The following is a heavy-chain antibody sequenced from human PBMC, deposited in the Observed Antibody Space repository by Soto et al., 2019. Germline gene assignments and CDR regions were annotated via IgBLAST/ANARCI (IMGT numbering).Heavy chain of an antibody. V-gene: IGHV4-59*08. CDR1: GGSISHYY. CDR3: ARLGGSYAVPHFDY. Sequence: PSETLSLTCTVSGGSISHYYWTWVRQPPEKGLEWMGYIYYSGTTTNYNPSLKSRVTLSVDTSKNQFSLKLSSVTAADTAVYYCARLGGSYAVPHFDYWGQGTLVTVSS. D-gene: IGHD1-26*01. CDR2: IYYSGTTT. J-gene: IGHJ4*02.